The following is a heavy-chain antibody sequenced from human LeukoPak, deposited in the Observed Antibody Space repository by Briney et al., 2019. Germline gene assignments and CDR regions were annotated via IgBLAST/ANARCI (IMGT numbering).Heavy chain of an antibody. CDR2: IYYSGST. Sequence: PSETLSLTCTVSGGSISSSSYYWGWIRQPPGKGLEWIGSIYYSGSTYYNPSLKSRVTISVDTSKNQFSLKLSSVTAADTAFYYCARIGYSYGPQYYFDYWGQGTLVTVSS. CDR3: ARIGYSYGPQYYFDY. J-gene: IGHJ4*02. V-gene: IGHV4-39*01. CDR1: GGSISSSSYY. D-gene: IGHD5-18*01.